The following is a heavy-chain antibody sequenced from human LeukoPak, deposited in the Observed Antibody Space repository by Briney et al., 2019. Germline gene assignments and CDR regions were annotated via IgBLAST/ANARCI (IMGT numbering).Heavy chain of an antibody. CDR3: ARGQYQLPFDY. D-gene: IGHD2-2*01. CDR2: IYYSGST. CDR1: GGSISSYY. J-gene: IGHJ4*02. V-gene: IGHV4-59*01. Sequence: SETLSLTCTVSGGSISSYYWSWIRQPPGKGLEWIGYIYYSGSTNYNPSLKSRVAISVDTSKNQFSPKLSSVTAADTAVYYCARGQYQLPFDYWGQGTLVTVSS.